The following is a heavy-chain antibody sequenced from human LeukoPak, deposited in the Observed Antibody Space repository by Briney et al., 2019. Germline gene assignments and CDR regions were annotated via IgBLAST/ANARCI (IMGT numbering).Heavy chain of an antibody. D-gene: IGHD3-22*01. CDR2: IIPIFGTA. CDR1: GGTFSSYA. J-gene: IGHJ4*02. CDR3: ARDRYYDSSGYYQFDY. V-gene: IGHV1-69*13. Sequence: SVKVSCKASGGTFSSYAISWVRQAPGQGLEWMGGIIPIFGTANYAQKFQGRVTITADESTSTAYMELRSLRSEDTAVYYCARDRYYDSSGYYQFDYWGQGTLVTVSS.